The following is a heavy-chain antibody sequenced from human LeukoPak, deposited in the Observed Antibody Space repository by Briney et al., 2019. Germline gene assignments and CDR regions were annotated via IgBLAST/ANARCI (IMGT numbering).Heavy chain of an antibody. Sequence: GGSLRLSCAASGFTFSSYSMNWVRQAPGKGLEWVSYISSSSSTIYYADSVKGRFTISRDNAKNSLYLQMNSLRAEDTAVYYCARDRGPRYCSSTSCSGNNWFDPWGQGTLVTVSS. J-gene: IGHJ5*02. D-gene: IGHD2-2*01. V-gene: IGHV3-48*01. CDR2: ISSSSSTI. CDR1: GFTFSSYS. CDR3: ARDRGPRYCSSTSCSGNNWFDP.